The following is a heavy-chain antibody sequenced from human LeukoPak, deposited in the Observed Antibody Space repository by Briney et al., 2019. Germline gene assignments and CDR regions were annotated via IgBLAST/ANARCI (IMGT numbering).Heavy chain of an antibody. D-gene: IGHD6-13*01. J-gene: IGHJ4*02. CDR2: ISGSGGST. V-gene: IGHV3-23*01. CDR3: AKTGTPWYYFDY. Sequence: PGGSLRLSCAASGFTFTTNAMSWARQAPGKGLEWVSAISGSGGSTYYADSVKGRFTISRDNSKNTLYLQMNSLRAEDTAVYYCAKTGTPWYYFDYWGQGTLVTVSS. CDR1: GFTFTTNA.